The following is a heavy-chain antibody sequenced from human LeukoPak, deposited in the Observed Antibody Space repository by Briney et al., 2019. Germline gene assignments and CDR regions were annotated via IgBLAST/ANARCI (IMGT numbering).Heavy chain of an antibody. CDR2: IYTSGST. J-gene: IGHJ3*02. CDR1: GGSISSYY. Sequence: SETLSLTCTVSGGSISSYYWSWIRQPAGKGLEWIGRIYTSGSTNYNPSLKSRVPMSVDTSKNQFSLKLSSVTAADTAVYYCARDHYPSRAFDIWGQGTMVTVSS. CDR3: ARDHYPSRAFDI. V-gene: IGHV4-4*07. D-gene: IGHD1-26*01.